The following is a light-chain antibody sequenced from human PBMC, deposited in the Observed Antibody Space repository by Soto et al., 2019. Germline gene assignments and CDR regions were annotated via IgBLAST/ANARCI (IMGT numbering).Light chain of an antibody. Sequence: EIVLTQSPATLSVSPGERSTLSCRASRSVNSNLAWYQHKPGQAPRLLIYGASTRATGIPGRFSGSESGTEFTLTISSLQSEDSAVYYCQRYNNWRPLTFGGGTKVDIK. CDR2: GAS. CDR1: RSVNSN. CDR3: QRYNNWRPLT. V-gene: IGKV3-15*01. J-gene: IGKJ4*01.